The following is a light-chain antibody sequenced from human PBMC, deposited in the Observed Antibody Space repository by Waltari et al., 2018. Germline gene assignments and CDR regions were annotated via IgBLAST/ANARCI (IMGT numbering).Light chain of an antibody. J-gene: IGKJ5*01. CDR1: QSISSY. Sequence: DIQITQSPSSLSASVGDRVTITCRASQSISSYLNWYQQKPGKAPNLLIYAASSLQSGVPSRFSGSGSGTDFTLTISSLQPEDFATYYCQQSYSTLLTFGQGTRLEIK. CDR2: AAS. V-gene: IGKV1-39*01. CDR3: QQSYSTLLT.